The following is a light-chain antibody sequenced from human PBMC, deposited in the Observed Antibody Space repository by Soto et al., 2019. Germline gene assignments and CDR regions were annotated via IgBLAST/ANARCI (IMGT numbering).Light chain of an antibody. J-gene: IGKJ4*01. CDR2: GSS. CDR1: QSVSNTF. CDR3: QHYCCSLLS. Sequence: EIVLTQSPGTLSLSPGEGATLSCRASQSVSNTFVAWYQQRPGKAPRLLIYGSSSRASGIPDRFSGSGSGTDFTLTISRLEPEDFAVYYCQHYCCSLLSFGGGTKVEIK. V-gene: IGKV3-20*01.